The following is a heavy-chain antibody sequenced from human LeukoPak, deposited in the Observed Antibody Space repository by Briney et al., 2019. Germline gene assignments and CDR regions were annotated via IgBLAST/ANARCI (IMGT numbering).Heavy chain of an antibody. J-gene: IGHJ5*02. CDR1: GFTFSSYS. CDR2: ISSSSSTI. V-gene: IGHV3-48*01. D-gene: IGHD3-3*01. Sequence: GGSLRLSCAASGFTFSSYSMNWVRQAPGKGLEWVSYISSSSSTIYYADSVKGRFTISRDNAKNSLYLQMNSLRAEDTAVYYCARGYYDFWSGLDWFDPWGQGTLVTASS. CDR3: ARGYYDFWSGLDWFDP.